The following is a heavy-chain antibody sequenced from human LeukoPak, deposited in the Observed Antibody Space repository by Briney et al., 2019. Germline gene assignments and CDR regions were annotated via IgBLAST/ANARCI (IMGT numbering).Heavy chain of an antibody. CDR1: VYTLTGYY. D-gene: IGHD4-11*01. J-gene: IGHJ4*02. V-gene: IGHV1-2*02. CDR3: TRDDYSNYGHDY. Sequence: AAVKVSCKASVYTLTGYYMHWVRQAPGQGLEWMGWINPNSGGTHYAQKFQGRVTMTRDTSISTAYMEMSRLRSDDTAVYYCTRDDYSNYGHDYWGRGTLITVSS. CDR2: INPNSGGT.